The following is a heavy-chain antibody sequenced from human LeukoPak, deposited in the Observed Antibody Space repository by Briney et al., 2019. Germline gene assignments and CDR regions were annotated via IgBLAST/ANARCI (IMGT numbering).Heavy chain of an antibody. CDR2: IYTSGST. V-gene: IGHV4-4*07. CDR3: ARLGRTTAGYYYYMDV. CDR1: GGSISSYY. J-gene: IGHJ6*03. D-gene: IGHD6-25*01. Sequence: SETLSLTCTVSGGSISSYYWSWLRQPAGKGLEWIGRIYTSGSTNYNPSLKSRVTMSVDTSKNQFSLKLSSVTAADTAVYYCARLGRTTAGYYYYMDVWGKGTTVTVSS.